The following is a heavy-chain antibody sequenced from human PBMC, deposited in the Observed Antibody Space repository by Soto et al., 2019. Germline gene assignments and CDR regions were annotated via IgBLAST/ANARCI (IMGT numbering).Heavy chain of an antibody. J-gene: IGHJ3*02. Sequence: PGGSLRLSCAPSGFSFSDYYMSWIRQAPGKGLEWIAYISSSGATTYYADSVKDRFTISRDNTKNSLYLQMNSLTAEDTAVYYCAGGIVLYTQDAFDIWGQGTMVTVSS. CDR2: ISSSGATT. CDR3: AGGIVLYTQDAFDI. V-gene: IGHV3-11*01. D-gene: IGHD1-20*01. CDR1: GFSFSDYY.